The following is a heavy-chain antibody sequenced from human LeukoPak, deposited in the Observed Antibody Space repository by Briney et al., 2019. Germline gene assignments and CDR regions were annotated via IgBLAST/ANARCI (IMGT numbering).Heavy chain of an antibody. V-gene: IGHV1-2*02. CDR3: ARAGIQLWLGGYYYYYYMDV. J-gene: IGHJ6*03. CDR2: INPNSGGT. CDR1: GYTFTGYY. D-gene: IGHD5-18*01. Sequence: ASVKVSCKASGYTFTGYYMHWVRQAPGQGLEWMGWINPNSGGTNYAQKFQGRVTMTRDTSISTAYMELSRLRSDDTAVYYCARAGIQLWLGGYYYYYYMDVWGKGTTVTVSS.